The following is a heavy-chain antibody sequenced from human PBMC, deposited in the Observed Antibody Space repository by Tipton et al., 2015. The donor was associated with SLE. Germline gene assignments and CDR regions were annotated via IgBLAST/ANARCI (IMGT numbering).Heavy chain of an antibody. J-gene: IGHJ4*02. V-gene: IGHV4-61*09. CDR3: ARFLMD. CDR1: GGSISSGSYY. D-gene: IGHD5-24*01. CDR2: IYTSGST. Sequence: TLSLTCTVSGGSISSGSYYWSWIRQPAGKGLEWIGYIYTSGSTNYNPSLKSRVTISVDTSKNQFSLKLDSVTAADTAVYYCARFLMDWGQGTLVTVSS.